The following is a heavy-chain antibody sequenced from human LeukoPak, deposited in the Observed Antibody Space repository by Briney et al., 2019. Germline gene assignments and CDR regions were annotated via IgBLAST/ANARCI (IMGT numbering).Heavy chain of an antibody. CDR1: GFTFTPAW. Sequence: PGGSLRLSCAASGFTFTPAWMTWDRQAPGKGLEWVGRIKSKADGETTDYAAPVKGRFFMSRDDSKATLFLLMNYLETEDTAVYYCTTDRGLTMIRGVFVSWGQGTLVTVSS. D-gene: IGHD3-10*01. J-gene: IGHJ4*02. CDR2: IKSKADGETT. CDR3: TTDRGLTMIRGVFVS. V-gene: IGHV3-15*01.